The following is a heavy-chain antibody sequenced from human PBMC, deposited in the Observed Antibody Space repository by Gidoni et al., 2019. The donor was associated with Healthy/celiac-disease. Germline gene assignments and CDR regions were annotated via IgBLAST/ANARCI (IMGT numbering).Heavy chain of an antibody. J-gene: IGHJ6*02. Sequence: QVQLVQSGAEVKKPGSSVKVSCQASGGTFSSYAISWVRQAPRQGLEWMGGIIPIFGTANYAQKFQGRVTITADKSTSTAYMELSSLRSEDTAVYYCARDFYGDYVLGVSYYYGMDVWGQGTTVTVSS. CDR1: GGTFSSYA. CDR3: ARDFYGDYVLGVSYYYGMDV. V-gene: IGHV1-69*06. D-gene: IGHD4-17*01. CDR2: IIPIFGTA.